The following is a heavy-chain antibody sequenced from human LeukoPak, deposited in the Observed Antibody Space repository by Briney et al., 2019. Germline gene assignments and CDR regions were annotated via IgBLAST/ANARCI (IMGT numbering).Heavy chain of an antibody. CDR1: GYTFTGYY. Sequence: ASVKVSCKASGYTFTGYYMHWVRQAPGQGLEWMGWINPNSGGTSFAHKFQGRVTMTRDTSISTAYLELSSLRSDDTAVYYCARAKYYYDSSGDYWGQGTLVTVSS. V-gene: IGHV1-2*07. J-gene: IGHJ4*02. CDR3: ARAKYYYDSSGDY. CDR2: INPNSGGT. D-gene: IGHD3-22*01.